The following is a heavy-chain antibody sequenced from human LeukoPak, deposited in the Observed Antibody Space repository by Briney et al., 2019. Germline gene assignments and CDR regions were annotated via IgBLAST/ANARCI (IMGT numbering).Heavy chain of an antibody. J-gene: IGHJ4*02. CDR2: IYPGESDT. D-gene: IGHD6-6*01. V-gene: IGHV5-51*01. Sequence: GAPRQISGKGPGSRFTSYWIGGVRQMPGKGLEWMGIIYPGESDTRYSPSFHSQVTISSVKSISTAYLQWSSLKASATAMYYCARQGEYSSSYYFDYWGQGTLVTVSS. CDR3: ARQGEYSSSYYFDY. CDR1: GSRFTSYW.